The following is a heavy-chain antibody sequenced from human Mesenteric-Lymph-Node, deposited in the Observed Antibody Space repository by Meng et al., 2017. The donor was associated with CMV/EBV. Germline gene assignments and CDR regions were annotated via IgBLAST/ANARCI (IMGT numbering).Heavy chain of an antibody. D-gene: IGHD3-3*01. V-gene: IGHV3-21*01. CDR1: GFVFSSYG. CDR2: ISSSRSYI. CDR3: ARDQQKYGFWYYGMDV. J-gene: IGHJ6*02. Sequence: GESLKISCAASGFVFSSYGMNWVRQAPGKGLEYVSSISSSRSYIHYADSVKGRFTISRDNAENSLYLQMNSLRVEDTAVYYCARDQQKYGFWYYGMDVWGQGTTVTVSS.